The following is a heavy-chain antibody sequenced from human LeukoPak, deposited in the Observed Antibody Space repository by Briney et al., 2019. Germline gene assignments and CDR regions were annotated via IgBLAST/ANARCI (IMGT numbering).Heavy chain of an antibody. CDR2: INHSGST. J-gene: IGHJ4*02. D-gene: IGHD3-10*01. CDR1: GGSFSGYY. Sequence: PSETLSLTCAVYGGSFSGYYWSWIRQPPGKGLEWIGEINHSGSTNYNPSLKSRVTISVDTSKNQFSLKLSSVTAADMAVYYCARYGSTVRGVITYYFDYWGQGTLVTVSS. V-gene: IGHV4-34*01. CDR3: ARYGSTVRGVITYYFDY.